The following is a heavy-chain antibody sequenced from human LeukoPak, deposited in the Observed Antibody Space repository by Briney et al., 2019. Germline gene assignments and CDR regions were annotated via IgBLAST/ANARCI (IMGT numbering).Heavy chain of an antibody. Sequence: PSETLSLTCCAAAGSISSYYWSWIRQPAATGLEWIWRIYTSGSTNYNPSLKSRVTMSVDTSKNQFSLKLSSVTAADTAVYYCARAVGSGSFQTYYYYMDVWGKGTTVTISS. D-gene: IGHD3-10*01. V-gene: IGHV4-4*07. CDR3: ARAVGSGSFQTYYYYMDV. CDR2: IYTSGST. J-gene: IGHJ6*03. CDR1: AGSISSYY.